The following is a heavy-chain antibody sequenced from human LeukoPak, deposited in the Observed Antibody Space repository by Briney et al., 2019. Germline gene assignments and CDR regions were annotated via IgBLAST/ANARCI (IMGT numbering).Heavy chain of an antibody. CDR2: ISGSGGST. D-gene: IGHD3-3*01. Sequence: PGGSLRLSCAASGFTFSSYAMSWVRQAPGKGLEWVSAISGSGGSTYYADSVKGRFTISRDNSKNTLYLQMNSLRAEDTAVYYCAKADDFWSGPWNAFDIWGQGTMVTVPS. J-gene: IGHJ3*02. CDR3: AKADDFWSGPWNAFDI. CDR1: GFTFSSYA. V-gene: IGHV3-23*01.